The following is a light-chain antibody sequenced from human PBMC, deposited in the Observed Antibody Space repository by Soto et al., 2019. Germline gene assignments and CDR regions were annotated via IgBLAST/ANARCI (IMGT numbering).Light chain of an antibody. Sequence: QSVLTQPPSVTGAPGQRISISCTGSNSSIGAGYDVHWYQQLPGTAPKLLIYGNDSRPSGVPDRFSGSKSGTSASLAITGLQAEDEADYHCQSYDGSLSGYVFGSGTKLTVL. V-gene: IGLV1-40*01. CDR2: GND. J-gene: IGLJ1*01. CDR1: NSSIGAGYD. CDR3: QSYDGSLSGYV.